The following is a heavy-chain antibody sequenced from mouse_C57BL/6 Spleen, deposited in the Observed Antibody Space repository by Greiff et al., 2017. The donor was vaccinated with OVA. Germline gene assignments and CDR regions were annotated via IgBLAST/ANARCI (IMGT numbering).Heavy chain of an antibody. CDR1: GYAFSSYW. CDR2: IYPGDGDT. D-gene: IGHD2-1*01. CDR3: ARKNGNWYFDV. V-gene: IGHV1-80*01. Sequence: QVTLKVSGAELVKPGASVKISCKASGYAFSSYWMNWVKQRPGKGLEWIGQIYPGDGDTNYNGKFKGKATLTADKSSSTAYMQLSSLTSEDSAVYFCARKNGNWYFDVWGTGTTVTVSS. J-gene: IGHJ1*03.